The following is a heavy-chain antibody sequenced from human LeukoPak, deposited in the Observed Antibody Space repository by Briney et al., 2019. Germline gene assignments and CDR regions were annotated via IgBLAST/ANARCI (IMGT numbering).Heavy chain of an antibody. CDR1: GGPLPNSTYY. J-gene: IGHJ6*03. CDR2: YYYSGST. D-gene: IGHD6-19*01. Sequence: SETLSLTCTVSGGPLPNSTYYWGWIRQPPGKGLGWIGSYYYSGSTYYNPSFKSRITISVDTSKNQFSLKLISVTAADPAVYYCAMCLAGTRHFHFYYYMDVWGKGTTVTISS. V-gene: IGHV4-39*01. CDR3: AMCLAGTRHFHFYYYMDV.